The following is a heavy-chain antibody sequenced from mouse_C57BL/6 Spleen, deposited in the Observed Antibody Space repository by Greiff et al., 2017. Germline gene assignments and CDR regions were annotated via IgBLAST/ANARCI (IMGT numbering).Heavy chain of an antibody. Sequence: VQLQQSGPGLVKPSQSLSLTCSVTGYSITSGYYWNWIRQFPGNKLEWMGYISYDGSNNYNPSLKNRISITRDTSKNQFFLKLNSVTTEDTATYYCARGNWDTYYAMDYWGQGTSVTVSS. D-gene: IGHD4-1*02. CDR2: ISYDGSN. V-gene: IGHV3-6*01. CDR3: ARGNWDTYYAMDY. J-gene: IGHJ4*01. CDR1: GYSITSGYY.